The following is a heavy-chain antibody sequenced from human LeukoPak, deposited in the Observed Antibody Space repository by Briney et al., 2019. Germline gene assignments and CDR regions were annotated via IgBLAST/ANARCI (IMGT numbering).Heavy chain of an antibody. CDR3: AKDTLDISGYRRYFHH. CDR1: GFSFEDNA. V-gene: IGHV3-9*01. Sequence: GGSLRLSCATSGFSFEDNAMCSVRQAPGKGLEWVSSISWNSDHIGYADSVKGRFTISRDNANDSLFLQMNDLRAEDTAFYYCAKDTLDISGYRRYFHHWGQGTLVTVS. CDR2: ISWNSDHI. D-gene: IGHD3-22*01. J-gene: IGHJ1*01.